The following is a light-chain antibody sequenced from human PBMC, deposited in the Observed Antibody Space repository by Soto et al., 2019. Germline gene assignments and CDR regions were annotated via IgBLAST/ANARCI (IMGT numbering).Light chain of an antibody. Sequence: DIQMTQSPSTLSASVGDRVTITCRASQSISTWLAWYQQKPGKAPKLLIYKASSLESGVPSRFSGSGSGTEFTLTISSLQPEDFATYYCQQCSTCPLTFGGGTTVEIK. CDR2: KAS. CDR1: QSISTW. CDR3: QQCSTCPLT. J-gene: IGKJ4*01. V-gene: IGKV1-5*03.